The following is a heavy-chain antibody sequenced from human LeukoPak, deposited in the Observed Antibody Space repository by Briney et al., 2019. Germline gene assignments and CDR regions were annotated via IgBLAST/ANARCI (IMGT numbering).Heavy chain of an antibody. V-gene: IGHV3-30*02. CDR2: IDHDGSQK. Sequence: GGSLRLSCAVSGFTFSANNMHWVRQAPGKGLEWVTFIDHDGSQKFYADSVKGRFPISRDNSKNALYLHINSLRPEDTAVYYCAKDGGGGTYSFDYWGQGSLVTVSS. D-gene: IGHD3-16*01. CDR1: GFTFSANN. J-gene: IGHJ4*02. CDR3: AKDGGGGTYSFDY.